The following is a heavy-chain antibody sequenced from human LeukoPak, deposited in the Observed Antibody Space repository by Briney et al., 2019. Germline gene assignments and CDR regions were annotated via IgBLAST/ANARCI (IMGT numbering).Heavy chain of an antibody. CDR1: GLTFSSYG. D-gene: IGHD6-6*01. V-gene: IGHV3-30*18. CDR3: AKGAQQIAARPLTG. Sequence: PGRSLRLSCAASGLTFSSYGMHWVRQAPGKGLEWVAVISYDGSNKYYADSVKGRFTISRDNSKNTLYLQMNSLRAEDTAVYYCAKGAQQIAARPLTGWGQGTLVTVSS. J-gene: IGHJ4*02. CDR2: ISYDGSNK.